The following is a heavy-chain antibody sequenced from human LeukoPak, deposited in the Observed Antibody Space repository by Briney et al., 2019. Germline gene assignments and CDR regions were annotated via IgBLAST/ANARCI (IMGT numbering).Heavy chain of an antibody. CDR3: ASIIPRDIVVVPAATDYYYYGMDV. D-gene: IGHD2-2*01. CDR2: INPNSGST. CDR1: GYTFTGYY. J-gene: IGHJ6*02. Sequence: EASVKVSCKASGYTFTGYYMHWVRQAPGQGLEWMGWINPNSGSTNYAQKFQGRVTMTRDTSISTAYMELSRLRSDDTAVYYCASIIPRDIVVVPAATDYYYYGMDVWGQGTTVTVSS. V-gene: IGHV1-2*02.